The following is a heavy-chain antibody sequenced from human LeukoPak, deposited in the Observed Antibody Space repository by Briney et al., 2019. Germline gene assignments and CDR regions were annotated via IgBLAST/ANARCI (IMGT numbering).Heavy chain of an antibody. CDR2: IYYSGST. J-gene: IGHJ6*02. Sequence: SETLSLTCTVSGGSISSYYWSWIRQPPGKGLEWIGYIYYSGSTNYNPSLKSRVTISVDTSKNQFSLKLSSVTAADTAVYYCAIHPLAVARSYYYYGMDVWGQGTTVTVSS. V-gene: IGHV4-59*08. CDR1: GGSISSYY. CDR3: AIHPLAVARSYYYYGMDV. D-gene: IGHD6-19*01.